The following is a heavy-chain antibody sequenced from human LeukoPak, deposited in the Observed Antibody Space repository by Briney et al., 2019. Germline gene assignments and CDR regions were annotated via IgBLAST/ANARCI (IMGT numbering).Heavy chain of an antibody. CDR3: ARVGGDCTGSSCYLFWFDP. J-gene: IGHJ5*02. CDR2: INPNSGGT. D-gene: IGHD2-15*01. V-gene: IGHV1-2*02. Sequence: RGASVKVSCKASGYTFSGHYMHWVRQAPGQGLEWMGWINPNSGGTNYSQKFQGRVTMTRDTSTSTVYMELSSLRSEDTAVYYCARVGGDCTGSSCYLFWFDPWGQGTLVTVSS. CDR1: GYTFSGHY.